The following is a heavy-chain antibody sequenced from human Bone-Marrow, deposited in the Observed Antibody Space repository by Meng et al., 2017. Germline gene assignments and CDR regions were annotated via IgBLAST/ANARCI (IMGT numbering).Heavy chain of an antibody. Sequence: GGSLRLSCEASGFTFSSYAMHWVRQAPGKGLEYVSAISSNGGSTYYANSVKGRFTISRDNSKNTLYLQMGSLRAEDMAVYYCARGYYYQIGAFDIWGQGTMVTVSS. J-gene: IGHJ3*02. CDR2: ISSNGGST. D-gene: IGHD3-22*01. CDR3: ARGYYYQIGAFDI. CDR1: GFTFSSYA. V-gene: IGHV3-64*01.